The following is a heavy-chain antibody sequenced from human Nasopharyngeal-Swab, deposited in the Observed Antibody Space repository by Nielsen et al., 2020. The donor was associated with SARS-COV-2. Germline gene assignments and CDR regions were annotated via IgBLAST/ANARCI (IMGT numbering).Heavy chain of an antibody. D-gene: IGHD2-15*01. CDR3: AGESGPNGFDI. V-gene: IGHV3-7*01. Sequence: GESLKISCVGSGFTFSSFWMNWVHQAPGKGLEWVANINGDGSARYYVDSVRGRFTVSRDNAKNSLYLQMNSLRVEDTALYYCAGESGPNGFDIWGQGAMITVSS. CDR2: INGDGSAR. CDR1: GFTFSSFW. J-gene: IGHJ3*02.